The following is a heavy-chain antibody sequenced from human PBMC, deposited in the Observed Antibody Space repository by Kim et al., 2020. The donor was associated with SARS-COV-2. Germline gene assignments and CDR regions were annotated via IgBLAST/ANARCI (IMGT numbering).Heavy chain of an antibody. J-gene: IGHJ4*02. CDR1: GFTFSTNA. D-gene: IGHD1-20*01. Sequence: GGSLRLSCAASGFTFSTNARSWVRQAPGKGLEWVSAISGSGDSTYYADSVKGRFAISIDNSKNTLYLQMTTLRAEDPSVYYCAKGYTIYYLGPGTLGTV. CDR2: ISGSGDST. V-gene: IGHV3-23*01. CDR3: AKGYTIYY.